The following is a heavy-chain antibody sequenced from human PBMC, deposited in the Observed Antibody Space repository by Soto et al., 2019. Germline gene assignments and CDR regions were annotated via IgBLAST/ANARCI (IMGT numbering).Heavy chain of an antibody. J-gene: IGHJ4*02. CDR2: ISSIGST. Sequence: ASETLSLTCTVSGASIISTTKYWGWIRQPPGRGLEWIGTISSIGSTYYNPSLEGRVTISVDTSKNQFSLKVTSVTAADTGLYYCARQDHGDYEFFFDYWGQGTLVTVS. CDR1: GASIISTTKY. CDR3: ARQDHGDYEFFFDY. D-gene: IGHD4-17*01. V-gene: IGHV4-39*01.